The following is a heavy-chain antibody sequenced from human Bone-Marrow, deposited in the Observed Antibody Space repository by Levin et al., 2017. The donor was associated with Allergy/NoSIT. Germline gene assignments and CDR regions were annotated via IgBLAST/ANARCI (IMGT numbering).Heavy chain of an antibody. D-gene: IGHD3-10*01. CDR1: GSFSGYY. CDR2: ISHSGST. V-gene: IGHV4-34*01. J-gene: IGHJ3*02. CDR3: ARVWFGEFRDVFDI. Sequence: SETLSLTCGVHGSFSGYYWSWIRQPPGKGLEWIGEISHSGSTNYNASLKSRVTISVDTSKNQSSLRLSSVTAADTAVYYCARVWFGEFRDVFDIWGHGTMVTVSS.